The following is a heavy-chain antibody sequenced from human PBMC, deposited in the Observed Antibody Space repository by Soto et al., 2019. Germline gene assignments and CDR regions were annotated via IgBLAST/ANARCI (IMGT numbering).Heavy chain of an antibody. J-gene: IGHJ3*02. CDR1: GGSISSSNW. CDR3: ARFPEDCSGGRCQNDAFDI. V-gene: IGHV4-4*02. CDR2: IYHSGST. D-gene: IGHD2-15*01. Sequence: KPSETLSLTCAVSGGSISSSNWWSWVRQPPGKGLEWIGEIYHSGSTNYNPSLKSRVTISVDKSKNQFSLKLSSVTAADTAVYYCARFPEDCSGGRCQNDAFDIWGQGTMVTVSS.